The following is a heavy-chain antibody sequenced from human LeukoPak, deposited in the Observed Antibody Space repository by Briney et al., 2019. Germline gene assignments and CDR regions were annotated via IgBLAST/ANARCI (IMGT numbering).Heavy chain of an antibody. D-gene: IGHD2-15*01. CDR3: AKFSGVCSGGSCYWDGYYYGMDV. CDR1: GFTFSSYG. Sequence: GGSLRLSCAASGFTFSSYGMHWVRQAPGKGLEWVAFIRYGGSNKYYADSVKGRFTISRDNSKNTLYLQMNSLRAEDTAVYYCAKFSGVCSGGSCYWDGYYYGMDVWGQGTTVTVSS. V-gene: IGHV3-30*02. J-gene: IGHJ6*02. CDR2: IRYGGSNK.